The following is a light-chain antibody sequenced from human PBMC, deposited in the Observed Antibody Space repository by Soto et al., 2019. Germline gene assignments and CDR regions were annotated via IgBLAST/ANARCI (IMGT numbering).Light chain of an antibody. CDR1: SSNIGAGYD. V-gene: IGLV1-40*01. CDR3: QSYDNSLKVV. CDR2: GNN. J-gene: IGLJ2*01. Sequence: QSVLTQPPSVSGASGQRVTISCTGSSSNIGAGYDVHWYQQFPATGPKLLIYGNNNRPSGVPDRFSGSKSGTSASLAITGLQAEDEADYYCQSYDNSLKVVFGGGTKLTVL.